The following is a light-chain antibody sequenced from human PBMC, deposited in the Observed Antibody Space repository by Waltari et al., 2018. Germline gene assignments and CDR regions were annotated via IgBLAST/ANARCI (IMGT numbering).Light chain of an antibody. CDR2: GAS. V-gene: IGKV3-15*01. CDR1: QSVSNN. CDR3: QQYDYWPET. Sequence: EIVMTQSPATLSVSPGERATLSCRATQSVSNNLAWYQQKPGQAPSLRIYGASTTATGVPARFSGSGSGTEFTLTISSLQSEDFAVYYCQQYDYWPETFGQGTKVEIK. J-gene: IGKJ1*01.